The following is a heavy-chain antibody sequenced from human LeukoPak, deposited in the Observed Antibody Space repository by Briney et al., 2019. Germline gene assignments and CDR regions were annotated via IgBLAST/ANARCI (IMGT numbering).Heavy chain of an antibody. CDR2: IIPILGIA. Sequence: SVKVSCKASGGTFSSYTISWVRQAPGRGLEWMGRIIPILGIANYAQKFQGRVTITADKSTSTAYMELSSPRSEDTAVYYCARGIAAAGPPEYWGQGTLVTVSS. CDR1: GGTFSSYT. J-gene: IGHJ4*02. CDR3: ARGIAAAGPPEY. D-gene: IGHD6-13*01. V-gene: IGHV1-69*02.